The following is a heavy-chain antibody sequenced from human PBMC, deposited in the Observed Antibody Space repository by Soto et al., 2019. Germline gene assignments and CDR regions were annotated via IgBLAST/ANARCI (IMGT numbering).Heavy chain of an antibody. CDR2: ISAYNGNA. V-gene: IGHV1-18*01. Sequence: QVQLVQSGAEVKKPGASVKVSCKASGYTFTSYGISWVRQAPGQGLEWMGWISAYNGNANYAQKLQGRVTMTTDTXTRTAYMELRSLRSDDTAVYYCARDYGDSSYYGMDVWGQGTTVTVSS. CDR1: GYTFTSYG. D-gene: IGHD4-17*01. J-gene: IGHJ6*02. CDR3: ARDYGDSSYYGMDV.